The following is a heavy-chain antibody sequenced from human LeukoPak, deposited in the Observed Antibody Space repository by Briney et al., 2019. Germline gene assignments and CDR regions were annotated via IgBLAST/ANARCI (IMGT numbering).Heavy chain of an antibody. J-gene: IGHJ4*02. CDR1: RFIFSNYW. CDR2: INSDGSST. V-gene: IGHV3-74*01. Sequence: GGSLRLSCAASRFIFSNYWMHWVRQAPGKGLVWVSRINSDGSSTIYADSVKGRFTISKDNAKNTVYLQMNNLRAEDTAVYYCVSFYETYWGRGTLVTVSS. CDR3: VSFYETY. D-gene: IGHD2-2*01.